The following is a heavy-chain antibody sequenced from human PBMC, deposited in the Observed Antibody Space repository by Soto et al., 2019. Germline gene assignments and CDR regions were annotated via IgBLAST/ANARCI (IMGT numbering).Heavy chain of an antibody. CDR1: GYSISSGYY. V-gene: IGHV4-38-2*02. CDR2: IYHSGST. Sequence: PSETLSLTCAVSGYSISSGYYWGWIRQPPGKGLEWIGSIYHSGSTYYNPSLKGRVTISVDTSKNQFSLKLSSVTAADTAVYYCAREGAVDTAMGGDFDYWGQGTLVTVSS. CDR3: AREGAVDTAMGGDFDY. D-gene: IGHD5-18*01. J-gene: IGHJ4*02.